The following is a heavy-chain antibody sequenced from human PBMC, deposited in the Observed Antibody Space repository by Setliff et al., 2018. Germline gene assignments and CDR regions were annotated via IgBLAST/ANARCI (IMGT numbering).Heavy chain of an antibody. D-gene: IGHD3-9*01. J-gene: IGHJ4*02. Sequence: GGSLRLSCAAPESIFSHTWMNWVRQAPGKGLEWVGRIKGQTDGGTTDYAAPVKGRFTISRDNSKSTLYLQMNSLRAEDTAVYYCAKEAYDVMTRYNNGGDYWGQGTLVTVSS. V-gene: IGHV3-15*01. CDR2: IKGQTDGGTT. CDR3: AKEAYDVMTRYNNGGDY. CDR1: ESIFSHTW.